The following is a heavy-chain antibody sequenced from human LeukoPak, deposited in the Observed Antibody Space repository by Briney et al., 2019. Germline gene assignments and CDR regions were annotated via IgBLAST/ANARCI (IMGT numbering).Heavy chain of an antibody. D-gene: IGHD1-26*01. CDR3: ARDIVGDYYFDY. Sequence: ASVTVSCKASGYTFTGYYMHWVQQAPGQGLEWMGWINPNSGGTNYAQKFQGRVTMTRDTSISTAYMELSRLRSDDTAVYYCARDIVGDYYFDYWGQGTLVTVSS. CDR1: GYTFTGYY. CDR2: INPNSGGT. V-gene: IGHV1-2*02. J-gene: IGHJ4*02.